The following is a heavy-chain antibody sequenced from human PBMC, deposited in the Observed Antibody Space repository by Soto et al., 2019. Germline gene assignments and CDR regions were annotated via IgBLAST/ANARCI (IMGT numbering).Heavy chain of an antibody. V-gene: IGHV3-74*01. J-gene: IGHJ6*02. D-gene: IGHD6-13*01. CDR2: INSDGSST. CDR1: GFTFSSYW. CDR3: ARDEGQSSSWYGYYYYGMDV. Sequence: EVQLVETGGGLVQPGGSLRLSCAASGFTFSSYWMHWVRQAPGKGLVWVSRINSDGSSTSYADSVRGRFTISRDNAKNTLYLQKNSLRAEDTAVYYCARDEGQSSSWYGYYYYGMDVWGQGTTVTVSS.